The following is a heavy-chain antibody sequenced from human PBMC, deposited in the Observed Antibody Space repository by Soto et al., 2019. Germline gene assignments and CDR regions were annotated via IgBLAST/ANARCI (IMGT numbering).Heavy chain of an antibody. CDR2: IKQDGSEK. V-gene: IGHV3-7*01. Sequence: HPGGSLRLSCAASGFTFSSYWMSWVRQAPGKGLEWVANIKQDGSEKYYVDSVKGRFTISRDNAKNSLYLQMNSLRAEDTAVYYCARDIGAYCGGDCYSYAFDIWGQGTMVTVSS. CDR1: GFTFSSYW. J-gene: IGHJ3*02. D-gene: IGHD2-21*01. CDR3: ARDIGAYCGGDCYSYAFDI.